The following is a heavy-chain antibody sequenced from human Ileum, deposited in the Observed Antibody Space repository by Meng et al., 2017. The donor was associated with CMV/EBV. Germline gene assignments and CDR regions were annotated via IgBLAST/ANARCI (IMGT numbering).Heavy chain of an antibody. J-gene: IGHJ4*02. CDR2: LRSQTDGGTT. Sequence: GESLKISCAASGFTFEQYWMHWVRQAPGKGLEWVGRLRSQTDGGTTDYAAPVKGRFTISRDDSKNTLYLQMSSLKTDDTAMYYCTTDWKRSISYWGQGRLVTVSS. D-gene: IGHD3-3*02. CDR1: GFTFEQYW. V-gene: IGHV3-15*01. CDR3: TTDWKRSISY.